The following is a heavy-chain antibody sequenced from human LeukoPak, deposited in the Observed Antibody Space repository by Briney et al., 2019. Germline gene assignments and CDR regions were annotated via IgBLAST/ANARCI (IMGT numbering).Heavy chain of an antibody. J-gene: IGHJ4*02. D-gene: IGHD3-10*01. Sequence: ASVKVSCKASGYTFRQYSISWVRQAPGKGFEWMGWVSPSHTTRVYAQEFQGRVTMTADTNTNTVSMELRSLRFDDTAAYYCARDSGEVPDYWGQGTLVTVSS. CDR1: GYTFRQYS. V-gene: IGHV1-18*01. CDR2: VSPSHTTR. CDR3: ARDSGEVPDY.